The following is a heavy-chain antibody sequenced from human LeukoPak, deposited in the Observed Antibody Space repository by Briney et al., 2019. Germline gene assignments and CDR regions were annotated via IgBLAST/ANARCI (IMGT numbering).Heavy chain of an antibody. CDR2: INHSGSA. J-gene: IGHJ4*02. V-gene: IGHV4-34*01. D-gene: IGHD3-9*01. CDR1: GGSFSGYY. CDR3: ARGRYHFDY. Sequence: PSETLSLTCAVYGGSFSGYYWSWTRQPPGKGLEWIGEINHSGSANYNPSLKSRVTISVDTSKNQFSLKLSSVTAADTAVYYCARGRYHFDYWGQGTLVTVSS.